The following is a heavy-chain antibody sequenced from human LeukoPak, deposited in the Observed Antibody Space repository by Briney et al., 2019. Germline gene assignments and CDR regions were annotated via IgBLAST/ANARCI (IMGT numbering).Heavy chain of an antibody. CDR1: GFTFSTYS. D-gene: IGHD2-21*02. CDR3: ARLAYCGGDCYWFDL. CDR2: ITVSTSYI. V-gene: IGHV3-21*01. J-gene: IGHJ2*01. Sequence: GGSLRLSCAASGFTFSTYSMNWVRQAPGKGLKWVSSITVSTSYIYYADSVRGRFTISRDNAKNSLYLQMNSLRAEDTAVYYCARLAYCGGDCYWFDLWGRGTLVTISS.